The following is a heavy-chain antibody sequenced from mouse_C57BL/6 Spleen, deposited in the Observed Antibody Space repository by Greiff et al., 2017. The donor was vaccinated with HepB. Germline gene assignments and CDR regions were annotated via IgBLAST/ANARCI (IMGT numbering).Heavy chain of an antibody. V-gene: IGHV1-81*01. Sequence: VQLQQSGAELARPGASVKLSCKASGYTFTSYGISWVKQRTGQGLEWIGEIYPRSGNTYYNEKFKGKATLTADKSSSTAYMELRSLTSEDSAVYFCSRAKYRDSNYFYFDYWGQGTTLTVSS. CDR1: GYTFTSYG. CDR3: SRAKYRDSNYFYFDY. D-gene: IGHD2-5*01. J-gene: IGHJ2*01. CDR2: IYPRSGNT.